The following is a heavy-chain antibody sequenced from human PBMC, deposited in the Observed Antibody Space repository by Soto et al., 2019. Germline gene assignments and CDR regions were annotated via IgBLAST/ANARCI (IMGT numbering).Heavy chain of an antibody. CDR3: ARVVRNYYESSGYDY. J-gene: IGHJ4*02. V-gene: IGHV3-74*01. CDR1: GFTLNQYW. CDR2: INSDGSIT. Sequence: GSLRLSCAASGFTLNQYWMHWVRQGPGKGLVWLSRINSDGSITDYADSVKGRFTISRDNAKNTLYLQMNSLRDEDTAVYYCARVVRNYYESSGYDYWGQGALVTVS. D-gene: IGHD3-22*01.